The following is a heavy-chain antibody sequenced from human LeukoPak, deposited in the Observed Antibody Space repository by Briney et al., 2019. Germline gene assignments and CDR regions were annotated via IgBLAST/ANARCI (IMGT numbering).Heavy chain of an antibody. V-gene: IGHV1-58*02. Sequence: SVKVSCKASGFTFTSSAMQWVRQARGQRLEWIGWIVVGSGNTNYAQKFQERVTITRDMSTSTAYMELRSLRSDDTAVYYCARTYSSGWYWFDPWGQGTLVTVSS. D-gene: IGHD6-19*01. CDR2: IVVGSGNT. J-gene: IGHJ5*02. CDR3: ARTYSSGWYWFDP. CDR1: GFTFTSSA.